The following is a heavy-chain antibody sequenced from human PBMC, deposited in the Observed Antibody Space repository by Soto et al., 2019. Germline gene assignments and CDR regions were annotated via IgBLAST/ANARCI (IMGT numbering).Heavy chain of an antibody. Sequence: GGSLRLSCAASGFTFSSYGMHWVRQAPGKGLEWVAVISYDGSNKYYADSVRGRFTISRDNSKNTLYLQMNSLRAEDTAVYYCAMEAGYCSGGSCHYFDYWGQGTLVTVSS. J-gene: IGHJ4*02. CDR3: AMEAGYCSGGSCHYFDY. CDR2: ISYDGSNK. V-gene: IGHV3-30*03. CDR1: GFTFSSYG. D-gene: IGHD2-15*01.